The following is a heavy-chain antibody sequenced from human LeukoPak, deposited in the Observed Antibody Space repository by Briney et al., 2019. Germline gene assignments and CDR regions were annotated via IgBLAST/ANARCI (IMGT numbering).Heavy chain of an antibody. J-gene: IGHJ4*02. V-gene: IGHV3-21*01. CDR2: ISSSSSYI. CDR3: ARATTRFLDY. CDR1: GFTFSSYS. Sequence: GGSLRLSCAASGFTFSSYSMNWVRQAPGKGLEWVSSISSSSSYIYYADSVKGRFTISRDNAKSSLYLQMNSLSAEDTAVYYCARATTRFLDYWGQGTLVTVSS. D-gene: IGHD1-1*01.